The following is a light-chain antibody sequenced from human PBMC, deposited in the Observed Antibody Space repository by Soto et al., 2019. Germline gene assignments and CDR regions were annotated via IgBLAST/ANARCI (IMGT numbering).Light chain of an antibody. CDR1: SSDVGGYTY. J-gene: IGLJ2*01. Sequence: QPVLTQPRSVSGSPGQSVTISCTGTSSDVGGYTYVSWYQQHPGKAPKLMIHDVNKRPSGVPDRFSGSKSGNTASLTISGLQAEDEADYYCCSYAGSYTFVFGGGTKLTVL. V-gene: IGLV2-11*01. CDR3: CSYAGSYTFV. CDR2: DVN.